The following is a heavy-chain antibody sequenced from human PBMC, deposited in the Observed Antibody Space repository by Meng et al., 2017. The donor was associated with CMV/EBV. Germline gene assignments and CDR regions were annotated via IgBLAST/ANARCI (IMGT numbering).Heavy chain of an antibody. J-gene: IGHJ6*02. Sequence: SVKVSCKASGGTFSSYAISWVRQAPGQGLEWMGGIIPIFGTANYAQKFQGRVTITTDESTSTAYMELSSLRSEDTAVYYCARVELNTATSGYGMDVWGQGTTVTVSS. CDR2: IIPIFGTA. D-gene: IGHD5-18*01. V-gene: IGHV1-69*05. CDR3: ARVELNTATSGYGMDV. CDR1: GGTFSSYA.